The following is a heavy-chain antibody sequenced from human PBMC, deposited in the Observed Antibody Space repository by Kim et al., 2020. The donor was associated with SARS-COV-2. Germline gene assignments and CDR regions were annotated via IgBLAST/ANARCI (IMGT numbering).Heavy chain of an antibody. Sequence: ASVKVSCKASGYTFTSYAMNWVRQAPGQGLEWMGWINTNTGNPTYAQGFTGRFVFSLDTSVSTAYLQICSLKAEDTAVYYCARSRVRELWFGELLEGRSYGMDVWGQGTTVTVSS. CDR1: GYTFTSYA. CDR3: ARSRVRELWFGELLEGRSYGMDV. J-gene: IGHJ6*02. CDR2: INTNTGNP. D-gene: IGHD3-10*01. V-gene: IGHV7-4-1*01.